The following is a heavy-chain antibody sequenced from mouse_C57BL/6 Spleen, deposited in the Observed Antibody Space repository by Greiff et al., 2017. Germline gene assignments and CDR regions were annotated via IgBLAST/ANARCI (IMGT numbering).Heavy chain of an antibody. J-gene: IGHJ2*01. V-gene: IGHV5-4*03. D-gene: IGHD2-2*01. CDR2: ISDGGSYT. CDR1: GFTFSSYA. CDR3: ARGVTTLDY. Sequence: EVNLVESGGGLVKPGGSLKLSCAASGFTFSSYAMSWVRQTPEKRLEWVATISDGGSYTYYPDNVKGRFTISRDNAKNNLYLQMSHLKSEDTAMYYCARGVTTLDYWGQGTTLTVSS.